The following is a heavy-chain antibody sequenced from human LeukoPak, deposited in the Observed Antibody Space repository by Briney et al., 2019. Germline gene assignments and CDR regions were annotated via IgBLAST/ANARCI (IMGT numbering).Heavy chain of an antibody. CDR1: GFTFSSYA. D-gene: IGHD5-24*01. J-gene: IGHJ4*02. Sequence: PGGSLRLSCAASGFTFSSYALHWVRQAPGKGLEWVAVISYDGSNKYYADSVKGRFTISRDNSKNTLYLQMNSLRAEDTAVYYCARFEDGYADYWGQGTLVTVSS. V-gene: IGHV3-30*04. CDR3: ARFEDGYADY. CDR2: ISYDGSNK.